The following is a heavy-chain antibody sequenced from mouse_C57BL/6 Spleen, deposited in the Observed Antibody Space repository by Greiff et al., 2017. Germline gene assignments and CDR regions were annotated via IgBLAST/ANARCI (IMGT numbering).Heavy chain of an antibody. J-gene: IGHJ3*01. CDR1: GFNIKDDY. CDR3: TELPGFAY. V-gene: IGHV14-4*01. CDR2: IDPENGDT. Sequence: EVKLQESGAELVRPGASVKLSCTASGFNIKDDYMHWVKQRPEQGLEWIGWIDPENGDTEYASKFQGKATITADTSSNTAYLQLSSLTSEDTAVYYCTELPGFAYWGQGTLVTVSA.